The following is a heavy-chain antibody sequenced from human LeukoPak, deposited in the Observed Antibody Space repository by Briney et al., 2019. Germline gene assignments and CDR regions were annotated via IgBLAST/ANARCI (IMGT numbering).Heavy chain of an antibody. J-gene: IGHJ6*02. V-gene: IGHV3-48*03. Sequence: GGSLRLSCAASGFTSSSYEMNWVRQAPGKGLEWVSYISSSGGTIYYADSVKGRFTISRDNAKNSLYLQMNSLRAEDTAVYYCARDSRVEYYYYYGMDVWGQGTTVTVSS. CDR3: ARDSRVEYYYYYGMDV. D-gene: IGHD2-2*01. CDR1: GFTSSSYE. CDR2: ISSSGGTI.